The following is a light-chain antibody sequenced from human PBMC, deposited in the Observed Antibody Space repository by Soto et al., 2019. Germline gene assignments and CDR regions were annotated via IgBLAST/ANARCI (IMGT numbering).Light chain of an antibody. V-gene: IGKV2-30*01. CDR1: QILVDRDGNTY. CDR3: MQGTLWPWT. Sequence: DVVMTQSPLSLPVTLGQPASISCSSSQILVDRDGNTYFNWYQRRPGQPPRRLIYKISYRDSGVTDRFSGSGSGTYFTLKISRVDAEYVGFYYCMQGTLWPWTFGQGTKVEIK. CDR2: KIS. J-gene: IGKJ1*01.